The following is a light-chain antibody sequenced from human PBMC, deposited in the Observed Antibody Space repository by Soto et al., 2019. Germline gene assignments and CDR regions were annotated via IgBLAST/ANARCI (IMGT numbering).Light chain of an antibody. CDR3: QQYNNWPPYT. CDR1: QSVSSN. CDR2: GAS. J-gene: IGKJ2*01. Sequence: EIMMTQSPPTLSVSPGERATLSCRASQSVSSNLAWYQQNPGQAPRLLIYGASTRASGIPARFSGSGSGTEFTLTISSLQSEDFAVYYCQQYNNWPPYTFGQGTKLEI. V-gene: IGKV3-15*01.